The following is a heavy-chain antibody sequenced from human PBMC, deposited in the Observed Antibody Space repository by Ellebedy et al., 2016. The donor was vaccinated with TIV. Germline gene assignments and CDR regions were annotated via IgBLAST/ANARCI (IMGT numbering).Heavy chain of an antibody. Sequence: SETLSLXXTVSGGSITSYNWSWIRQPPGKGLEWIGNIYYSGSANYNPSLKSRVTISVDTSKTQFSLKLSSVTAADTAVYYCARSLGGYSYAFDYWGQGTLVTVSS. D-gene: IGHD5-18*01. J-gene: IGHJ4*02. V-gene: IGHV4-59*01. CDR2: IYYSGSA. CDR3: ARSLGGYSYAFDY. CDR1: GGSITSYN.